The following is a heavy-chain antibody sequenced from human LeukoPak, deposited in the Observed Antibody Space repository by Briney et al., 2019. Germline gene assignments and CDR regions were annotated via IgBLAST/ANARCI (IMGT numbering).Heavy chain of an antibody. J-gene: IGHJ6*02. CDR3: AKDSVRYYDFWSGYSYGMDV. Sequence: GGSLRLSCAASGFTFSSYVMSWVRQTPGRGLEWVSYISISSGTTYYADSVKGRFTISRDNSKNTLYLQMNSLRAEDTAVYYCAKDSVRYYDFWSGYSYGMDVWGQGTTVTVSS. V-gene: IGHV3-23*01. D-gene: IGHD3-3*01. CDR1: GFTFSSYV. CDR2: ISISSGTT.